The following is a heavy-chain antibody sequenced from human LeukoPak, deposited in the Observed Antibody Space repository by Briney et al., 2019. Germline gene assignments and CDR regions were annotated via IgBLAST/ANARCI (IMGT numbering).Heavy chain of an antibody. D-gene: IGHD3-16*01. CDR1: GFSVSDYG. CDR2: IKQDGSEK. CDR3: VRDGGTDWYDP. V-gene: IGHV3-7*01. J-gene: IGHJ5*02. Sequence: PGGSLRLSCAASGFSVSDYGMTWVRQAPGKGLEWVANIKQDGSEKTYVDSVKGRFTISRDNAKNSLYLQMNSLRVEDTAMYYCVRDGGTDWYDPWGQGTLVTVFS.